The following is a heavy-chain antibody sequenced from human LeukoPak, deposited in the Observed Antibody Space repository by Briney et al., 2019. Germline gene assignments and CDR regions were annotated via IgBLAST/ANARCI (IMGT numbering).Heavy chain of an antibody. Sequence: GGSLRLSCVASGITFSSYAMSWVRQAPGKGLEWVSAINGGADSTYYADSVKGRFTVSRDNSKNTLFLQMNSLRVEDTAVYYCAKWGAQSGNYRVVDCWGRGTLVTVSS. D-gene: IGHD3-10*01. V-gene: IGHV3-23*01. J-gene: IGHJ4*02. CDR1: GITFSSYA. CDR2: INGGADST. CDR3: AKWGAQSGNYRVVDC.